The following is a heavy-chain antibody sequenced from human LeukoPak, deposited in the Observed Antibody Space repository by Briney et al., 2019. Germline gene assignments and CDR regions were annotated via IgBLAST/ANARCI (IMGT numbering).Heavy chain of an antibody. J-gene: IGHJ4*02. CDR2: INHSGST. D-gene: IGHD3-10*01. V-gene: IGHV4-34*01. CDR3: ARGLSYVY. CDR1: GGSFSGYY. Sequence: SETLSLTCAVYGGSFSGYYWSWIRQPPGKGLEWIGEINHSGSTNYNPSFKSRVTISVDTSKNQFSLKLSSVTAADTAVYYCARGLSYVYWGQGTLVTVSS.